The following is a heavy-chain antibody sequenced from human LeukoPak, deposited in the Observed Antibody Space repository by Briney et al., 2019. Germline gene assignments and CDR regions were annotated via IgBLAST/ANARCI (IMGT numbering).Heavy chain of an antibody. CDR1: GGSFSTYY. CDR2: IYTTGTT. CDR3: ARDAKYYYGSRTYFFFEY. Sequence: SETLSLTCAVYGGSFSTYYWSWIRQPAGKGLERIGHIYTTGTTDYNPSLKSRVTMSIDTPKNQFSLKLNSVTAADTAIYYCARDAKYYYGSRTYFFFEYWGQGTPLSVSS. D-gene: IGHD3-10*01. J-gene: IGHJ4*02. V-gene: IGHV4-4*07.